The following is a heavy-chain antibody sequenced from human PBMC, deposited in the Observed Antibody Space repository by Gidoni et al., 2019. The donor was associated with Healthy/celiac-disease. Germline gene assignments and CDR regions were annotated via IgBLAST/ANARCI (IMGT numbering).Heavy chain of an antibody. CDR3: ARDFHPFWSGYYTFDY. V-gene: IGHV3-30-3*01. CDR2: ISYDGSNK. J-gene: IGHJ4*02. D-gene: IGHD3-3*01. CDR1: GFTFSSYA. Sequence: QVQLVESGGGVVQPGRSLRLSCAASGFTFSSYAMHWVRQAPGKGLEWVAVISYDGSNKYYADSVKGRFTISRDNSKNTLYLKMNSLRAEDTAVYYCARDFHPFWSGYYTFDYWGQGTLVTVSS.